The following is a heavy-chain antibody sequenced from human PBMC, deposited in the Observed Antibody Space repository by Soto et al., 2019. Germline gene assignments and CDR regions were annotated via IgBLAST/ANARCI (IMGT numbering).Heavy chain of an antibody. CDR2: INPSGGST. V-gene: IGHV1-46*01. D-gene: IGHD2-2*01. J-gene: IGHJ6*02. CDR1: GYTFTSYY. Sequence: GASVKVSCKASGYTFTSYYMHWVRQAPGQGLEWMGIINPSGGSTSYAQKFQGRVTMTRDTSTSTVFMELSSLRSEDTAVYYCARAQLHYYGMDVWGQGTTVTVSS. CDR3: ARAQLHYYGMDV.